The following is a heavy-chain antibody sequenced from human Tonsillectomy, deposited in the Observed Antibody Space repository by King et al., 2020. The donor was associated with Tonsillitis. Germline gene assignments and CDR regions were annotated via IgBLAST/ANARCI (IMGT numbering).Heavy chain of an antibody. V-gene: IGHV3-73*02. CDR1: GFTFSDFA. CDR2: IRTKANSYAT. J-gene: IGHJ4*02. Sequence: EVQLVESGGGLVQPGGSLKLSCAASGFTFSDFAIHWVRQASGKGLEWVSRIRTKANSYATGYGASVQGRFTISRDDSKHTTYLQMNSLKSEDTAVYHCFSTVKLEGTTVGHLDYWGPGTLVTVSS. CDR3: FSTVKLEGTTVGHLDY. D-gene: IGHD1-1*01.